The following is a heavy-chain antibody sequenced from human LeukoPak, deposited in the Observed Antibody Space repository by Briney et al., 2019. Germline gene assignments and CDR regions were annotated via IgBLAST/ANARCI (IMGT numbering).Heavy chain of an antibody. CDR3: ARFPCSGDSCYSGIRAFDI. CDR1: GGSFSGYY. V-gene: IGHV4-34*01. Sequence: SETLSLTCGVYGGSFSGYYWNWIRQSRGKGLEWVGEINHSGSTNSNPSLKSRVTISIDTSKNQFSLKLSSVTAADTAVYYCARFPCSGDSCYSGIRAFDIWGQGTMVTVSS. D-gene: IGHD2-15*01. J-gene: IGHJ3*02. CDR2: INHSGST.